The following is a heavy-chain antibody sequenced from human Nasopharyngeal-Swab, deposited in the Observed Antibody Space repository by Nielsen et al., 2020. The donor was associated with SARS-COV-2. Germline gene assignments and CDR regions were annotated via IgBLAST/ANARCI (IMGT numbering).Heavy chain of an antibody. CDR2: FDPEDGET. J-gene: IGHJ4*02. Sequence: ASVKVSCKVSGYTLTELSMHWVRQAPGKGLEWMGGFDPEDGETIYAQKLQGRVTMTEDTSTDTAYMELSSLRSEDTAVYYCAFRWWRSSWYGDYWGQGTLVTAPQ. V-gene: IGHV1-24*01. CDR3: AFRWWRSSWYGDY. CDR1: GYTLTELS. D-gene: IGHD6-13*01.